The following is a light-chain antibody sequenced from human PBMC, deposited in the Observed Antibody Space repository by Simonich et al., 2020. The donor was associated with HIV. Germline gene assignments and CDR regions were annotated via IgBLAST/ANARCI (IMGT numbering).Light chain of an antibody. J-gene: IGKJ4*01. Sequence: DIQMTQSPSTLSASVGDRVTITGRASQSISSWLAWYQQKPGKAPKLLIYKASSLESGVPSRFSGSGSGTEFTLTISSLQPDDFATYYCQQSYSTPLTFGGGTKVEIK. CDR2: KAS. CDR3: QQSYSTPLT. V-gene: IGKV1-5*03. CDR1: QSISSW.